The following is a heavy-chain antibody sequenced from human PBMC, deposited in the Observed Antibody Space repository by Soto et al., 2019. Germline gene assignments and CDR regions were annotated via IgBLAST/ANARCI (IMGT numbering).Heavy chain of an antibody. V-gene: IGHV4-34*01. CDR1: GGSFSGYY. D-gene: IGHD2-15*01. J-gene: IGHJ4*02. Sequence: QAQLQQWGAGLLKPSETLSLTCAVYGGSFSGYYWSWIRQPPGKGLEWIGEINHSGSTNYNLCLKSRVTISVDTSKNQFSLKLSSVTAANTAVYYCARMGYCSGGSCSPHYWGQGTLVTVSS. CDR3: ARMGYCSGGSCSPHY. CDR2: INHSGST.